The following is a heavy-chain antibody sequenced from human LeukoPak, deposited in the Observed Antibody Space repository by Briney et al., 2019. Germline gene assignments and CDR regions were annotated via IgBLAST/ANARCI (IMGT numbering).Heavy chain of an antibody. Sequence: GGSLRLSCEASGFIFSTHAMSWVRQAPGKGLEWVSGLTGSGDVTKYADSVKGRFTISRDNSKKTVYLQMNNLRVEDTAVYFCAKDRNIIVTSFDSWGRGTLVTVS. D-gene: IGHD2-21*01. J-gene: IGHJ4*02. CDR2: LTGSGDVT. V-gene: IGHV3-23*01. CDR3: AKDRNIIVTSFDS. CDR1: GFIFSTHA.